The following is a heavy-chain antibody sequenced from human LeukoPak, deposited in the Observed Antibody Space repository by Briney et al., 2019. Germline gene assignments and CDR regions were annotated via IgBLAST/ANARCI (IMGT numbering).Heavy chain of an antibody. J-gene: IGHJ4*02. D-gene: IGHD3-10*01. CDR3: VRLLDLDY. CDR1: GFTFSRYW. V-gene: IGHV3-74*01. CDR2: INSDGSMT. Sequence: AGGSLRLSCAASGFTFSRYWMHWDRQAPGKGLVWVSRINSDGSMTDYADPVKGRFTISRDNAENTLYLQMNSLKAEDTAVYYCVRLLDLDYWGQGTLVTVSS.